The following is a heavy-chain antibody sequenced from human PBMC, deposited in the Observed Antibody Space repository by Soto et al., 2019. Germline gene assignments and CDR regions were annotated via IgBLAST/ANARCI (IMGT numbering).Heavy chain of an antibody. CDR3: AKGGSSWTEWFDP. V-gene: IGHV1-2*02. CDR1: GYPLTAKY. Sequence: ASVKVSCKASGYPLTAKYLHWVRQAPGQGLEWMGWINPSSGGTKEAQKFRGRVTMTRDTSISAAYMELSRLTSDDTAVYYCAKGGSSWTEWFDPWGQGTLVTGLL. CDR2: INPSSGGT. J-gene: IGHJ5*02. D-gene: IGHD6-13*01.